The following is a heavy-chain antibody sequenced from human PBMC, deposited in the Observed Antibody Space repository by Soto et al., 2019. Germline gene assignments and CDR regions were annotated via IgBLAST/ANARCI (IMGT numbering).Heavy chain of an antibody. CDR3: ARILDDYYYYYCMDV. CDR1: GFTFSSYG. J-gene: IGHJ6*02. CDR2: ISYDGSNK. Sequence: QVQLVESGGGVVQPGRSLRLSCAASGFTFSSYGMHWVRQAPGKGLEWVAVISYDGSNKYYADSVKGRFTISSDNYKSTLYLQMNNLRAEDTAVYYCARILDDYYYYYCMDVWRQGTTVTVSS. V-gene: IGHV3-30*03.